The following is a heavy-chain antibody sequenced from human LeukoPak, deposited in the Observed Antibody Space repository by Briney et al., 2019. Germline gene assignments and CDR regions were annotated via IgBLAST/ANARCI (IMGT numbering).Heavy chain of an antibody. V-gene: IGHV5-51*01. J-gene: IGHJ5*02. CDR1: GYSFTSYW. D-gene: IGHD2-2*01. CDR3: ARVYCSSTSCPMGFDP. Sequence: GESLQISCKGSGYSFTSYWIDWVRQMPGKGLEWMGIIYPGDSDTRYSPSFQGQVTISADKSISTAYLQWSSLKASDTAMYYCARVYCSSTSCPMGFDPWGQGTLVTVSS. CDR2: IYPGDSDT.